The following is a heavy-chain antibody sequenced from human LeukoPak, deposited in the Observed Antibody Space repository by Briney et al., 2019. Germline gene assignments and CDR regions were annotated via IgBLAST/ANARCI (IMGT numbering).Heavy chain of an antibody. V-gene: IGHV3-48*03. J-gene: IGHJ6*03. D-gene: IGHD3-10*01. CDR1: GFTFSSYE. Sequence: GGSLRLSCTASGFTFSSYEMDWVRQAPGKGLEWVSYISSSGSTIYYADSVKGRFTISRDNAKNSLYLQMNSLRAEDTAVYYCARGPYASGSYGRRGWVHYMDVWGKGTTVTISS. CDR3: ARGPYASGSYGRRGWVHYMDV. CDR2: ISSSGSTI.